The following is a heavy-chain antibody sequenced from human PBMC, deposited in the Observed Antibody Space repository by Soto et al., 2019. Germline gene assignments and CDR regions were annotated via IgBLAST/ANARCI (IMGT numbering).Heavy chain of an antibody. Sequence: SETLSLTCAVYGGSFSGYYWSWIRQPPGKGLEWIGEINHSGSTNYNPSLKSRVTISVDTSKNQFSLKLSSVTAADTAVYYCATIRKREYYYYYYGMDVWGQGTTVTVSS. CDR3: ATIRKREYYYYYYGMDV. D-gene: IGHD3-16*01. CDR1: GGSFSGYY. J-gene: IGHJ6*02. CDR2: INHSGST. V-gene: IGHV4-34*01.